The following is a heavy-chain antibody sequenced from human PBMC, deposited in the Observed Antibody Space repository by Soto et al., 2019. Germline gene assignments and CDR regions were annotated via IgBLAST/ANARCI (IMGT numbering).Heavy chain of an antibody. D-gene: IGHD4-17*01. CDR3: ARAYGDYYYYYMDV. Sequence: TSETLSLTCAVYGGSFSGYYWSWIRQPPGRGLEWIGEINHSGSTNYNPSLKSRVTISVDTSKNQFSLKLSSVTAADTAVYYCARAYGDYYYYYMDVWGKGTTVSVSS. CDR1: GGSFSGYY. V-gene: IGHV4-34*01. J-gene: IGHJ6*03. CDR2: INHSGST.